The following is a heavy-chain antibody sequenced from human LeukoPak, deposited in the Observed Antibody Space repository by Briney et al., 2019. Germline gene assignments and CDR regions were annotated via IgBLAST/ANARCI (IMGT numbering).Heavy chain of an antibody. V-gene: IGHV3-23*01. J-gene: IGHJ4*02. CDR2: ISGSGGST. CDR1: GFTFSSYA. Sequence: SGGSLRLSCAASGFTFSSYAMSWVRQAPGKGLEWVSAISGSGGSTYYADSVKGRFTISRDNSKNTLYLQMNSLRAEDTAVYYCAKSPLHSSSLFDYWGQGTLVTVSS. CDR3: AKSPLHSSSLFDY. D-gene: IGHD6-6*01.